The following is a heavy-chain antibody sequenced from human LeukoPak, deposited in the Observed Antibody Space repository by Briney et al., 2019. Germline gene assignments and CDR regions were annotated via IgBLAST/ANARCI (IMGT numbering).Heavy chain of an antibody. Sequence: PGGSLRLSCAASGFTLSSYGMHWVRQAPGKGLEWVAFIRYDGSNKYYADSVKGRFTISRDNSKNTLYLQMNSLRAEDTAVYYCAKLIQLERSVDAFDIWGQGTMVTVSS. V-gene: IGHV3-30*02. D-gene: IGHD1-1*01. CDR2: IRYDGSNK. CDR3: AKLIQLERSVDAFDI. CDR1: GFTLSSYG. J-gene: IGHJ3*02.